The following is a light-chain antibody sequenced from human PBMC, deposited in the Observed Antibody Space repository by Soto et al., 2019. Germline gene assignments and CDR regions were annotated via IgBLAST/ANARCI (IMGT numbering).Light chain of an antibody. CDR3: QQYNSLST. CDR2: KVS. CDR1: HSISSW. V-gene: IGKV1-5*03. J-gene: IGKJ2*01. Sequence: DIPMTQSPSTLSASVGDRVTITCRASHSISSWLAWYQQKPGKAPKLLVYKVSSLESGVPSRFSGSGAGTELTLTISSLHPDDFGTYFCQQYNSLSTFGEGTKLEIK.